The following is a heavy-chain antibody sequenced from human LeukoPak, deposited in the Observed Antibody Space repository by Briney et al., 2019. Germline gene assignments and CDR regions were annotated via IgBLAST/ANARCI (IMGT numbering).Heavy chain of an antibody. CDR3: ASYSYDEDYFDY. Sequence: GASVKVSCKASGYTFTSYYMHWVRQAPGQGLEWMGIINPSGGSTSYAQKFQGRVTMTRDTSTSTAYMELSSLRSEDTAVYYCASYSYDEDYFDYWGQGTLVTVSS. D-gene: IGHD5-18*01. CDR2: INPSGGST. J-gene: IGHJ4*02. CDR1: GYTFTSYY. V-gene: IGHV1-46*01.